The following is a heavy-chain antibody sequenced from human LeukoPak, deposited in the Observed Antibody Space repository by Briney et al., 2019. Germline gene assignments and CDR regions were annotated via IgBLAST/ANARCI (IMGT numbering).Heavy chain of an antibody. V-gene: IGHV3-30*04. J-gene: IGHJ4*02. CDR2: ISYDGSNK. Sequence: GRSLRLSCAASGFTFSSYTMHWVRQAPGKGLEWVAVISYDGSNKYYADSVKGRFTISRDNSKNTLYLQMNSLRPEDTAVYYCARDRSQWLPPEGVDYWGQGTLVTVSS. CDR1: GFTFSSYT. D-gene: IGHD6-19*01. CDR3: ARDRSQWLPPEGVDY.